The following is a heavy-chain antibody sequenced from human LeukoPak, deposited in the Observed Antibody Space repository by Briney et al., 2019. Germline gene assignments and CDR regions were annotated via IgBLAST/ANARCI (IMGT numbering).Heavy chain of an antibody. CDR3: ARDRAYYYDSSGYYYPYDY. CDR2: INPNSGGT. D-gene: IGHD3-22*01. V-gene: IGHV1-2*06. CDR1: GYTFTGYY. J-gene: IGHJ4*02. Sequence: ASVKVSCKASGYTFTGYYMHWVRQAPGQGLEWMGRINPNSGGTNYAQKFQGRVTMTRYTSISTAYMELSRLRSDDTAVYYCARDRAYYYDSSGYYYPYDYWGQGTLVTVSS.